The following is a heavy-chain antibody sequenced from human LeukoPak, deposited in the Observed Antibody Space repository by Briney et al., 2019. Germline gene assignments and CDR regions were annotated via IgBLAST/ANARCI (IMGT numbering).Heavy chain of an antibody. CDR1: GFTFSSYA. V-gene: IGHV3-64*02. D-gene: IGHD3-9*01. CDR3: ARDRYYDILTGYLDV. Sequence: GGSLRLSCAASGFTFSSYAMHRVRQAPGKGLEYVSAISSNGGSTYYADSVKGRFTISRDNSKNTLYLQMGSLRAEDMAVYYCARDRYYDILTGYLDVWGKGTTVTVSS. CDR2: ISSNGGST. J-gene: IGHJ6*04.